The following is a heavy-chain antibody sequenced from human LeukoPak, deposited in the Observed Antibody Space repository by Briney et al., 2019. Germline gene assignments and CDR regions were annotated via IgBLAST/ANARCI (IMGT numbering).Heavy chain of an antibody. D-gene: IGHD4-17*01. J-gene: IGHJ6*03. Sequence: PSETLSLTCAVYGGSFSGYYWSWIRQPPGKGLEWIWEINHSGSTNYNPSLKSRVTISLDTSKNQFSLKLSSVTAADTAVYYCASKRPTVTKNYYYYYYMDVWGKGTTVTVSS. CDR1: GGSFSGYY. CDR3: ASKRPTVTKNYYYYYYMDV. CDR2: INHSGST. V-gene: IGHV4-34*01.